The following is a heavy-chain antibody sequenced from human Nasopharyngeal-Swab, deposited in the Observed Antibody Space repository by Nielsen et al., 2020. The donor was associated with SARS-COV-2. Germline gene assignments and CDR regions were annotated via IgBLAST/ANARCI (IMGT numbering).Heavy chain of an antibody. V-gene: IGHV3-7*01. CDR3: ATSIVATSPDY. D-gene: IGHD5-12*01. CDR2: IKQDGSEK. J-gene: IGHJ4*02. Sequence: GESLKISCAASGFTFSSYWMSWVRQAPGKGLEWVANIKQDGSEKYYVDSVKGRFTISRDNAKNSLYLQMHSLRAEDTAVHYCATSIVATSPDYWGQGTLVTVSS. CDR1: GFTFSSYW.